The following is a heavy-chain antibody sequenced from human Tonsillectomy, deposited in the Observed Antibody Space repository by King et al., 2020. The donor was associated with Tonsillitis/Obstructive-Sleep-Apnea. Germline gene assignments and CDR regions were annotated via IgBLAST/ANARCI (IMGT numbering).Heavy chain of an antibody. D-gene: IGHD3-22*01. CDR1: GFTFSSYS. V-gene: IGHV3-21*01. CDR2: ISSSSSYI. J-gene: IGHJ4*02. CDR3: AREQRSFPNYYDSGGYYSDY. Sequence: VQLVESGGGLVKPGGSLRLSCAASGFTFSSYSMNWVRQAPGKGLEWVSSISSSSSYIYYADSVKGRFTISRDNAKNSLYLQMNSLRAEDTAVYYCAREQRSFPNYYDSGGYYSDYWGQGTLVTVSS.